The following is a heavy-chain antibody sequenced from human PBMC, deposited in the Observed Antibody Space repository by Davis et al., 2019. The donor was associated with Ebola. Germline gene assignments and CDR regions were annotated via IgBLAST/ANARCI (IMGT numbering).Heavy chain of an antibody. CDR2: ITPMVDIA. CDR3: ARSEYRRYYYYTMDV. CDR1: GGTYSSYA. Sequence: SVKVSCKASGGTYSSYAISWVRQAPGQGLEWMGRITPMVDIANSAQKFQGRVTITADKSTSTAYMELSSLRSGDTAVYYCARSEYRRYYYYTMDVWGNGTTVTVSS. D-gene: IGHD2/OR15-2a*01. J-gene: IGHJ6*04. V-gene: IGHV1-69*04.